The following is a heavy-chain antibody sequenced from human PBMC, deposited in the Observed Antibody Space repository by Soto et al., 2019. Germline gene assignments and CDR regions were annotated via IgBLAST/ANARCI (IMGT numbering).Heavy chain of an antibody. V-gene: IGHV1-18*01. CDR3: TREYCSGAGCYNPDY. Sequence: QVQLVQSGAEVKKPGASVKVSCKASGYTFTTFGISWVRQAPGQGLEWMGWVSTYNGDTKYAQKVQGRVTMTTDTPTSTAYMELRSLRSDDTALYYCTREYCSGAGCYNPDYWGQGTLVTVAS. J-gene: IGHJ4*02. D-gene: IGHD2-15*01. CDR1: GYTFTTFG. CDR2: VSTYNGDT.